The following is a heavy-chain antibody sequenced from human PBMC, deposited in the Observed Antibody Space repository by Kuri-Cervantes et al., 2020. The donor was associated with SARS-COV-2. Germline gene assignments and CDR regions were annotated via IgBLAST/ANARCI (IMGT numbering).Heavy chain of an antibody. D-gene: IGHD2-21*01. J-gene: IGHJ5*02. CDR3: ARTDSPPLNWFDP. CDR2: IYYSGST. Sequence: ESLKISCAASGFTFSSYEMNWVRQAPGKGLEWIGYIYYSGSTNYNPSLKSRVTISVDTSKNQFSLKLSSVTAADTAVYYCARTDSPPLNWFDPWGQGTLVTVSS. CDR1: GFTFSSYE. V-gene: IGHV4-59*01.